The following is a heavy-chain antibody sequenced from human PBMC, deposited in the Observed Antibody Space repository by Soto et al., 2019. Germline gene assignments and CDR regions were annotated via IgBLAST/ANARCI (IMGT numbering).Heavy chain of an antibody. J-gene: IGHJ4*02. CDR3: ATSFRYFDN. CDR1: GFTPTTTP. Sequence: GGSLRLSCAGSGFTPTTTPLSWVRQAPGKGLEWVTTISGTASRIYYVDSVKGRFFISRDNSKNTVTLQMNNLTVDDTAVYFCATSFRYFDNWGQGTRVTVS. V-gene: IGHV3-23*01. CDR2: ISGTASRI. D-gene: IGHD3-9*01.